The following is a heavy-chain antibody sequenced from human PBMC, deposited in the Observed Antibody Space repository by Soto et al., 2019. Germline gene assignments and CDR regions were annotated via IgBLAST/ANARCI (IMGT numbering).Heavy chain of an antibody. V-gene: IGHV4-34*01. CDR1: GGSFSGYY. J-gene: IGHJ4*02. CDR3: ASGTYYDFWSGYYNPWRTFDY. CDR2: INHSGST. Sequence: SGTLSLTCAVYGGSFSGYYWSWIRQPPGKGLEWIGEINHSGSTNYNPSLKSRVTISVDTSKNQFSLKLSSVTAADTAVYYCASGTYYDFWSGYYNPWRTFDYWGQGTLVTVSS. D-gene: IGHD3-3*01.